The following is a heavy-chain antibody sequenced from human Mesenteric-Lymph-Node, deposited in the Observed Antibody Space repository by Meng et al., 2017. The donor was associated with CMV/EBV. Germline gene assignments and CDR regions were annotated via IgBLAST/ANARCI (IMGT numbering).Heavy chain of an antibody. Sequence: ASGYTFANYGITWVRQAPGQGLEWMGWISANTGNTNYAQKVQDRVTMAIDTSTSTAYMELRSLRSDDTAVYYCARANRVAAADAFWSWGQGTLVTVSS. CDR2: ISANTGNT. CDR3: ARANRVAAADAFWS. J-gene: IGHJ5*02. CDR1: GYTFANYG. V-gene: IGHV1-18*01. D-gene: IGHD6-13*01.